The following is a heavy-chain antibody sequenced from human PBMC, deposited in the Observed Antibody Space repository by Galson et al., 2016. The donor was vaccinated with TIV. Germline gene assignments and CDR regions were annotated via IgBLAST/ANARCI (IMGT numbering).Heavy chain of an antibody. D-gene: IGHD3-22*01. CDR1: GFTFSWSA. CDR2: IVRSDYNT. CDR3: AREPPSIGPSVGRYYYGLDL. J-gene: IGHJ6*02. Sequence: SLRLSCAASGFTFSWSAMNWVRQAPGKGLEWVSGIVRSDYNTYYADSVEGRFTISRDNSKNTLPLQMHGMRADDTAVYYCAREPPSIGPSVGRYYYGLDLWGQGTTVTVSS. V-gene: IGHV3-23*01.